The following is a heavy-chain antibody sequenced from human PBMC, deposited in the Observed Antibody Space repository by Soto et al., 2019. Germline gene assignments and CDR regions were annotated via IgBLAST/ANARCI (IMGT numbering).Heavy chain of an antibody. D-gene: IGHD2-2*01. CDR1: GYTFTSYA. CDR2: INAGNGNT. CDR3: ARVGADCSSTSCYGRAFRYDAFDI. J-gene: IGHJ3*02. Sequence: ASVKVSCKASGYTFTSYAMHWVRQAPGQRLEWMGWINAGNGNTKYSQKFQGRVTITRDTSASTAYMELSSLRSEDTAVYYCARVGADCSSTSCYGRAFRYDAFDIWGQGTMVTVSS. V-gene: IGHV1-3*01.